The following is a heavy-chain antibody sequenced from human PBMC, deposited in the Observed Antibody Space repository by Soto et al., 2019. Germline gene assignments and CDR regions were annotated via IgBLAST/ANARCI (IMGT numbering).Heavy chain of an antibody. Sequence: SVKVSCKAPGGTFSTYAISWVRQAPGQGLEWMGGIIPMFGTANYAQRFQDRVTITADESTNTVYMELSSLRSEDTAVYYCASERYSYGPYYYYYGMDVWGQGTTVTVSS. D-gene: IGHD5-18*01. CDR1: GGTFSTYA. CDR2: IIPMFGTA. J-gene: IGHJ6*02. V-gene: IGHV1-69*13. CDR3: ASERYSYGPYYYYYGMDV.